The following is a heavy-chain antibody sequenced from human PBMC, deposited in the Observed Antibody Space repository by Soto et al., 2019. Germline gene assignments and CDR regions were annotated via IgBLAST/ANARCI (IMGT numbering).Heavy chain of an antibody. J-gene: IGHJ2*01. D-gene: IGHD6-19*01. Sequence: QVQLVESGGGVVQPGRSLRLSCAASGFTFSSYAMHWVRQAPGKGLEWVAVISYDGSNKYYADSVKGRFTISRDNSKNTLYLQMNSLRAEDTAVYYCARVRPPSGGATVHWYFDLWGRGTLVTVSS. CDR3: ARVRPPSGGATVHWYFDL. CDR1: GFTFSSYA. CDR2: ISYDGSNK. V-gene: IGHV3-30-3*01.